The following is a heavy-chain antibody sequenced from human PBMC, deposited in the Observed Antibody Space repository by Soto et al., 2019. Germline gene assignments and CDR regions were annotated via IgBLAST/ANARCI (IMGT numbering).Heavy chain of an antibody. J-gene: IGHJ4*02. D-gene: IGHD6-13*01. CDR1: GFTFSSYA. CDR3: ARGIAAAGTNFDH. V-gene: IGHV3-30-3*01. Sequence: GGSLRLSCAASGFTFSSYAMHWVRQAPGKGLEWVAVISYDGSNKYYADSVKGRFTISRDNSKNTLYLQMNSLRAEDTAVYYCARGIAAAGTNFDHWGQGTLVTVSS. CDR2: ISYDGSNK.